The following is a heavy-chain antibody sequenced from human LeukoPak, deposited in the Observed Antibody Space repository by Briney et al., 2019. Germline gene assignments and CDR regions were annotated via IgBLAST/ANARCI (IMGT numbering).Heavy chain of an antibody. Sequence: SETLSLTCTVSGGSISNYYWSWIRQPPGKGPEWIGYIYYNGGTNYNPSLKSRVTMSVDTSKNQFSLNLSSVTAADTAVYYCARQGRYMAAAGTPNFDYWGQGTLVTVSS. D-gene: IGHD6-13*01. J-gene: IGHJ4*02. CDR2: IYYNGGT. CDR1: GGSISNYY. V-gene: IGHV4-59*08. CDR3: ARQGRYMAAAGTPNFDY.